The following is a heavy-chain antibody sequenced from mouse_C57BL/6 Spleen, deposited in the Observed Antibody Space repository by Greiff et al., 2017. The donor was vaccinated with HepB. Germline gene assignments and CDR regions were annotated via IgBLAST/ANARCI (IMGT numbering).Heavy chain of an antibody. V-gene: IGHV5-9-1*02. D-gene: IGHD4-1*01. Sequence: EVMLVESGEGLVKPGGSLKLSCAASGFTFSSYAMSWVRQTPEKRLEWVAYISSGGDYIYYADTVKGRFTISRDNARNTLYLQMSSLKSEDTAMYYCTRAPLTGGFAYWGQGTLVTVSA. J-gene: IGHJ3*01. CDR3: TRAPLTGGFAY. CDR1: GFTFSSYA. CDR2: ISSGGDYI.